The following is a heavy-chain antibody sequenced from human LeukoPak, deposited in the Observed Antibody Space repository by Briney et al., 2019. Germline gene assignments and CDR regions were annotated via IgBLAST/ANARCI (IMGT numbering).Heavy chain of an antibody. CDR1: GGSISSYY. J-gene: IGHJ4*02. V-gene: IGHV4-59*01. D-gene: IGHD2/OR15-2a*01. CDR2: IYYSGST. Sequence: SETLSLTCTVSGGSISSYYWSWIRQPPGKGLEWIGYIYYSGSTNYNPSLKSRVTISVDTSKNQFSLKLSSVTAADTAVYYCARGQMFRSGFYDYWGQGTLVTVSS. CDR3: ARGQMFRSGFYDY.